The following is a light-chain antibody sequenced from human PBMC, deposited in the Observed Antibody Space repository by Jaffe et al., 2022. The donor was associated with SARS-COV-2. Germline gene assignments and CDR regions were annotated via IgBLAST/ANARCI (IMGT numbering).Light chain of an antibody. J-gene: IGKJ2*01. Sequence: DIGMTQSPASLAVSLGERATINCKSSQSVLYSSNNKNYLAWYQQKPGQPPKLLIYWASTRESGVSDRFSGSGSGTDFTLTVSSLQAEDVAVYYCQQYYSSPYTFGQGTKLEIK. V-gene: IGKV4-1*01. CDR3: QQYYSSPYT. CDR1: QSVLYSSNNKNY. CDR2: WAS.